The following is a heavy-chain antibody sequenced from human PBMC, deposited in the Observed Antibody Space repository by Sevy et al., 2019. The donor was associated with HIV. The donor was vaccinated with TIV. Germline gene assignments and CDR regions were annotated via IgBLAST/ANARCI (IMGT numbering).Heavy chain of an antibody. J-gene: IGHJ5*01. CDR2: INQDGSEK. V-gene: IGHV3-7*01. Sequence: GGSLRLSCAVSGFTFSSYWMSWVRQAPGKGLEWVANINQDGSEKYYVDSVKGRFTISRDSAKNSVYVQMNSLRDEDTGVYYCVRDRSSSWFDSSGHGTLVTVSS. CDR3: VRDRSSSWFDS. D-gene: IGHD6-13*01. CDR1: GFTFSSYW.